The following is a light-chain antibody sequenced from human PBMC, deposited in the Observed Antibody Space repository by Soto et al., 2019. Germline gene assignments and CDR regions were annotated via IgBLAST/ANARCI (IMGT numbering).Light chain of an antibody. J-gene: IGKJ2*01. CDR3: HQYANSPLT. Sequence: EIVLTQSPGTLSLSPGERATHSCRASQSVARNLLAWFQQRPGQPPRLLIYDATGRATGIPDRFSGSGSATDFTLTINRLEPEDFAVCYSHQYANSPLTFGPGTKLEIK. V-gene: IGKV3-20*01. CDR2: DAT. CDR1: QSVARNL.